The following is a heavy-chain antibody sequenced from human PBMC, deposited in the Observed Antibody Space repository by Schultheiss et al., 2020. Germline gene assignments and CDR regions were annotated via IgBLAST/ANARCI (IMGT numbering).Heavy chain of an antibody. Sequence: SETLSLTCTVSGASISSDYWSWIRQPPGKGLEWIGYISHSGSTNYNPSLKSRVTISVDTSKSQFSLKLSSVTAADTAVYYCARYGSGSYSPIDYWGQGTLVTVSS. D-gene: IGHD3-10*01. CDR3: ARYGSGSYSPIDY. V-gene: IGHV4-59*12. J-gene: IGHJ4*02. CDR1: GASISSDY. CDR2: ISHSGST.